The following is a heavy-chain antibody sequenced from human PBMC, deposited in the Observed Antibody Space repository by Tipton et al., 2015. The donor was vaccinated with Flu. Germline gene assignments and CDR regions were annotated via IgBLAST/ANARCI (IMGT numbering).Heavy chain of an antibody. CDR3: ARRDYSNYVSEPKSWFDS. J-gene: IGHJ5*01. CDR1: GDSISSDYS. Sequence: TLSLTCTISGDSISSDYSWAWIRQPPGKGLEWIGNIHQAGTTYYNPSLMSRITITVDRPKNHFSLGLTSVTAADTAVYYCARRDYSNYVSEPKSWFDSWGQGTLVTVSS. CDR2: IHQAGTT. D-gene: IGHD4-11*01. V-gene: IGHV4-38-2*02.